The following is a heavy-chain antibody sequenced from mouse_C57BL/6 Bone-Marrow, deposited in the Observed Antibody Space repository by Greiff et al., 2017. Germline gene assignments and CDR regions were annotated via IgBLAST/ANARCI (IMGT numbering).Heavy chain of an antibody. CDR2: IDPSDSYT. J-gene: IGHJ4*01. CDR3: ARGGFYYYGSSPYYYAMDY. V-gene: IGHV1-59*01. CDR1: GYTFTSYW. Sequence: QVQLQQSGAELARPGASVKLSCKASGYTFTSYWMHWVKQRPGQGLEWIGVIDPSDSYTNYNQKFKGKATLTVDTSSSTAYMQLSSLTSEDSAVYYCARGGFYYYGSSPYYYAMDYWGQGTSVTVSS. D-gene: IGHD1-1*01.